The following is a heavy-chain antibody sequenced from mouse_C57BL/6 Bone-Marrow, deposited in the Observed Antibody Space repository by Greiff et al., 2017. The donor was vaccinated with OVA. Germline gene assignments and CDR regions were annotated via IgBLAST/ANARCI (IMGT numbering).Heavy chain of an antibody. D-gene: IGHD1-1*01. CDR3: TCSTTVVAPAMDY. CDR1: GFNIKDDY. Sequence: EVQLQQSGAELVRPGASVKLSCTASGFNIKDDYMHWVKQRPEQGLEWIGWIDPENGDTEYASKFQGKATITADTSSNTAYLQLSSLTSEDTAVYYCTCSTTVVAPAMDYWGQGTSVTVSS. J-gene: IGHJ4*01. V-gene: IGHV14-4*01. CDR2: IDPENGDT.